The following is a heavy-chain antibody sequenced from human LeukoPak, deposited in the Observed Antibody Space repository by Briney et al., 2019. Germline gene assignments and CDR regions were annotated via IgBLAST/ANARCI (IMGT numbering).Heavy chain of an antibody. D-gene: IGHD6-13*01. Sequence: PSETLSLTCTVSGGSISSGSYYWSWIRQPPGKGLEWIGYIYYSGSTNYNPSLKSRVTISVETSKNEFSLKLRSVTAADTAVYYCARVTGYRIEDYFDYWGQGTLVTVSS. V-gene: IGHV4-61*01. J-gene: IGHJ4*02. CDR1: GGSISSGSYY. CDR3: ARVTGYRIEDYFDY. CDR2: IYYSGST.